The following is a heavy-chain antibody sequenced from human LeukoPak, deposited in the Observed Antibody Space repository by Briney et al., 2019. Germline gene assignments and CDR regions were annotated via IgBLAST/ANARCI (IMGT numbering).Heavy chain of an antibody. Sequence: ASVRVSCKASGYTFTGYYMHWVRQAPGQGLEWMGWINPNSGGTNYAQKFQGWVTMTRDTSISTAYMELSRLRSDDTAVYYCARDGGYCSSTSCSEYFDYWGQGTLVTGSS. J-gene: IGHJ4*02. CDR2: INPNSGGT. V-gene: IGHV1-2*04. CDR3: ARDGGYCSSTSCSEYFDY. D-gene: IGHD2-2*01. CDR1: GYTFTGYY.